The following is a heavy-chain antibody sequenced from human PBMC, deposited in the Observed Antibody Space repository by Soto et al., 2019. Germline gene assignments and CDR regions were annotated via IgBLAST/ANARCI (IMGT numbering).Heavy chain of an antibody. CDR2: IVVGSGNT. J-gene: IGHJ3*02. V-gene: IGHV1-58*02. CDR1: GYTFTIYG. CDR3: AVDYYDSSGYYAPPSGAFDI. D-gene: IGHD3-22*01. Sequence: SVKVSCKASGYTFTIYGITWVRQAPGQGLEWIGWIVVGSGNTNYAQKFQERVTITRDMSTSTAYMELSSLRSEDTAVYYCAVDYYDSSGYYAPPSGAFDIWGQGTMVTVS.